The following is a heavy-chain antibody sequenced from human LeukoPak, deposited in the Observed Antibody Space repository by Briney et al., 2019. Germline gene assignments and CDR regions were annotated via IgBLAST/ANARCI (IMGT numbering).Heavy chain of an antibody. D-gene: IGHD2-21*02. Sequence: PGGSLRLSCAASGVTVSSNYMSWVRQAPGQGLEWVSVMYSDGRTKYADSVRGRFIISRDNSKNTLYLQMNSLRAEDTAAYYCAKAVDDYFFDYWGQGTLVTVSS. CDR2: MYSDGRT. V-gene: IGHV3-53*01. CDR1: GVTVSSNY. J-gene: IGHJ4*02. CDR3: AKAVDDYFFDY.